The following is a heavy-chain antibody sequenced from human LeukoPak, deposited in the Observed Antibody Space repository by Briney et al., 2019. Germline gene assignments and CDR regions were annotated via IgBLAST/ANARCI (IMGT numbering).Heavy chain of an antibody. J-gene: IGHJ4*02. CDR3: ARDIGPY. V-gene: IGHV3-30*02. D-gene: IGHD3-16*02. CDR2: IRYDGSNK. CDR1: GFTFGSYG. Sequence: GGSLRLPCAASGFTFGSYGMHWVRQAPGKGLEWVAFIRYDGSNKYYADSVKGRFTISRDNSKNTLYLQMNSLRAEDTAVYYCARDIGPYWGQGTLVTVSS.